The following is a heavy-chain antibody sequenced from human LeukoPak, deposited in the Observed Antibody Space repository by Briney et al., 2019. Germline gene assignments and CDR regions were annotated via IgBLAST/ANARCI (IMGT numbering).Heavy chain of an antibody. Sequence: PSETLSLTCTVSGYSISSGYYWGWIRQPPGKGLEWIGSIYHSGSTYYNPSLKSRVTISVDTSKNQFSLKLSSVTAADTAVYYCARGSIVVVTACHLDYWGQGTLVTVSS. J-gene: IGHJ4*02. D-gene: IGHD2-21*02. CDR2: IYHSGST. CDR1: GYSISSGYY. V-gene: IGHV4-38-2*02. CDR3: ARGSIVVVTACHLDY.